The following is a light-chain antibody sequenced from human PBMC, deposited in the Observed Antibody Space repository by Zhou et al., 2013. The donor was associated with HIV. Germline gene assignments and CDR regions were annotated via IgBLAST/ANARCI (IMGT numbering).Light chain of an antibody. J-gene: IGKJ4*01. V-gene: IGKV1-27*01. Sequence: DIQMTQSPSSLSASVGDRVTITCRASQGISSTLAWYQQKLGKVPELLIYAASTLQSGVPSRFSGSGSGTYFTLTISSLQPEDAATYYCQKYDDVPLAFGGGTKVEVK. CDR3: QKYDDVPLA. CDR1: QGISST. CDR2: AAS.